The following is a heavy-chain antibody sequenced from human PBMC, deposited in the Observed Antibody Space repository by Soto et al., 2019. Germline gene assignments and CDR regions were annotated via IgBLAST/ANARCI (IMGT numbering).Heavy chain of an antibody. CDR1: GFTFSMYW. CDR2: ISDDGGRA. CDR3: TRGPRPSSVGTGAF. J-gene: IGHJ4*02. D-gene: IGHD3-10*01. Sequence: PGGSLRLSCTASGFTFSMYWMHWVRQVPGKGPEWVSRISDDGGRADYANSVKGRFTISRDNAKNTLYLEMHVLRADDTAVYYCTRGPRPSSVGTGAFWGQGTPVTVSS. V-gene: IGHV3-74*01.